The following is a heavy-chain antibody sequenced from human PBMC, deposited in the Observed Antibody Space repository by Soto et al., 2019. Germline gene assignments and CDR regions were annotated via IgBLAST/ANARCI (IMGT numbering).Heavy chain of an antibody. J-gene: IGHJ4*02. D-gene: IGHD3-3*01. CDR1: GYTFTSYG. CDR3: ARDTVKIFGVFLKFEPRNYFDY. CDR2: ISAYNGNT. Sequence: EASVKVSWKASGYTFTSYGISWVRQAPGQGLEWMGWISAYNGNTNYAQKLQGRVTMTTDTSTSTAYMELRSLRSDDTAVYYCARDTVKIFGVFLKFEPRNYFDYWGQGTLVTVSS. V-gene: IGHV1-18*01.